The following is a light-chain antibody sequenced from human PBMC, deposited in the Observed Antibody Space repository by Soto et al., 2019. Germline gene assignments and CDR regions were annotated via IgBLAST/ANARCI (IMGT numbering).Light chain of an antibody. J-gene: IGLJ1*01. CDR1: SSDVGGYNY. V-gene: IGLV2-8*01. CDR3: TSYPGGNNV. Sequence: QSALTQPPSASGSPGQSVTISCTGTSSDVGGYNYVSWYQQHPGKVPKLMVYEVNKRPSGVLDRFSGSKSGNTASLTVSGLQAEDEAYYYCTSYPGGNNVFGTGTKLTVL. CDR2: EVN.